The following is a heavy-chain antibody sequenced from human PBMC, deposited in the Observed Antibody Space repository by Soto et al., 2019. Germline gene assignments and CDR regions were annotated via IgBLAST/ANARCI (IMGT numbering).Heavy chain of an antibody. CDR1: GYTFTSYD. V-gene: IGHV1-8*01. CDR3: ARALAAAGTYGMDV. J-gene: IGHJ6*02. CDR2: MNPNRGNT. Sequence: QVQLVQSGAEVKKPGASVKVSCKASGYTFTSYDINWVRQATGQGLEWMGWMNPNRGNTGYAQKFQGRVTMTRNNSISTAYMELSSLRSEDTAVYYCARALAAAGTYGMDVWGQGTTVTVSS. D-gene: IGHD6-13*01.